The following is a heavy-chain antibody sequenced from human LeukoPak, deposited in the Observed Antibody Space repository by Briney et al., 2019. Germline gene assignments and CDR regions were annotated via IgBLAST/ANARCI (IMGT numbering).Heavy chain of an antibody. D-gene: IGHD6-6*01. Sequence: SETLSLTCAVYGASFSGYYWNWIRQPPGKGLEWIGEINHSGITNYNPSLKSRVTISVDTSKNHFSLKLSSVTAADTAVYYCARSIAARRGLRDYWGQGTLVTVSS. V-gene: IGHV4-34*01. CDR3: ARSIAARRGLRDY. J-gene: IGHJ4*02. CDR1: GASFSGYY. CDR2: INHSGIT.